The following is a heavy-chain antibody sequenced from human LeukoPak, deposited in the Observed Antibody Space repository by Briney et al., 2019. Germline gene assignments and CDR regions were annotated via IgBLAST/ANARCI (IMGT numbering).Heavy chain of an antibody. D-gene: IGHD3-10*01. CDR2: ISGSGGST. J-gene: IGHJ3*02. Sequence: GGSLRLSCAASGFTFSSYAMSWVRQAPGKGLEWVSAISGSGGSTYYADSVKGRFTISRDNSKNTLYLQMNSLRAEDTAVYYCANNRAELLWFKLWAFDIWGQGTMVTVSS. CDR3: ANNRAELLWFKLWAFDI. CDR1: GFTFSSYA. V-gene: IGHV3-23*01.